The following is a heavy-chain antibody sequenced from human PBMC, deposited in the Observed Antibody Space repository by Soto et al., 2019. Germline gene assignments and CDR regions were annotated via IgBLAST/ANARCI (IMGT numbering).Heavy chain of an antibody. V-gene: IGHV1-69*08. J-gene: IGHJ4*02. CDR1: GGTFSPST. CDR3: TRDLDSSVSTGAFGGH. CDR2: IIPLLGVT. D-gene: IGHD3-10*01. Sequence: QVHLVQSGAEVKKPGSSVKVSCKASGGTFSPSTLNWVRQAPGQGLEWMGRIIPLLGVTNHAQTFQDRVTITADKSTSKAYMESGSLRSEDTAVDYCTRDLDSSVSTGAFGGHWGQGTLVTVSS.